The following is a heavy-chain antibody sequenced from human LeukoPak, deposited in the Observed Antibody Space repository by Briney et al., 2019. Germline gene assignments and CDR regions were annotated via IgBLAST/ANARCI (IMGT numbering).Heavy chain of an antibody. V-gene: IGHV1-8*01. J-gene: IGHJ4*02. CDR2: MNPNSGNT. D-gene: IGHD3-10*01. CDR3: ASRYYYGSGSYYTRDY. Sequence: EASVKVSCKASGYTFTSYDINWVRQATGQGLEWMGWMNPNSGNTGYAQKFQGRVTMTRNTSISTAYMELSSLRSEDTAVYYCASRYYYGSGSYYTRDYWGQGTLVTVSS. CDR1: GYTFTSYD.